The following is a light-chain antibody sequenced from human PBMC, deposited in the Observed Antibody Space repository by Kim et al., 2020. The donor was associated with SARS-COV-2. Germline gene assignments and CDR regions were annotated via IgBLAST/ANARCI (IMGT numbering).Light chain of an antibody. CDR1: SSNIGSNA. V-gene: IGLV1-44*01. CDR3: ASWDDSLNGLL. CDR2: SNN. Sequence: GQRVTISCSGSSSNIGSNAVNWYQQLPGTAPKLLIYSNNQRPSWVPDRFSGSKSGTSASLAISGLQSEDEADYYCASWDDSLNGLLFGGGTQLTVL. J-gene: IGLJ2*01.